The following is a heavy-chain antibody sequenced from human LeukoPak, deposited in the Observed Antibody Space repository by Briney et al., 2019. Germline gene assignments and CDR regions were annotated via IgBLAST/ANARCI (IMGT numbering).Heavy chain of an antibody. J-gene: IGHJ6*02. CDR1: GYSFTSYW. D-gene: IGHD1-26*01. V-gene: IGHV5-10-1*01. CDR2: IDPSDSYT. Sequence: GESLKISCKGSGYSFTSYWISWVRQMPGKGLEWMGRIDPSDSYTNYSPSFQGHVTISADKSISTAYLQWSSLRAEDTAVYYCARYSGSYEVNYYYYYGMDVWGQGTTVTVSS. CDR3: ARYSGSYEVNYYYYYGMDV.